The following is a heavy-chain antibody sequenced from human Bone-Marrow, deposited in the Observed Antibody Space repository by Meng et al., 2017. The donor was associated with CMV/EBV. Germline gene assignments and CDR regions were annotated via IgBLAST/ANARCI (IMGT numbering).Heavy chain of an antibody. V-gene: IGHV3-11*01. CDR2: ISSSGSTI. CDR3: ARAKGYDFWSGYYSHYFDY. J-gene: IGHJ4*02. Sequence: LGDYYVSWIRQAPGKGLEWVSYISSSGSTIYYADSVKGRFTISRDNAKNSLYLQMNSLRAEDTAVYYCARAKGYDFWSGYYSHYFDYWGQGTLVTVSS. CDR1: LGDYY. D-gene: IGHD3-3*01.